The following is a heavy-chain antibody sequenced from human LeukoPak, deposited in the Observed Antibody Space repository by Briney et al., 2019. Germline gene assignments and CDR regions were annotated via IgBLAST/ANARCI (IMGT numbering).Heavy chain of an antibody. J-gene: IGHJ5*02. V-gene: IGHV1-2*02. Sequence: GASVKVXXXASGYTFXXXXXXXVRQAXGXXXXXXXXINPNXGXTNYAQXXXXXXXXTXXTSISTAYMELSRLRSXXTAVYYCAREAYSGSYYRWFDPWGQGTLVTVSS. CDR2: INPNXGXT. D-gene: IGHD1-26*01. CDR1: GYTFXXXX. CDR3: AREAYSGSYYRWFDP.